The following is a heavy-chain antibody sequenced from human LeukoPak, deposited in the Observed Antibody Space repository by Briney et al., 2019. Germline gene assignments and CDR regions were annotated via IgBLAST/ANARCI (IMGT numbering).Heavy chain of an antibody. CDR2: ISSSGSTI. CDR3: ARGAGRRRGYVKLYYFDY. CDR1: GFTFSSYE. J-gene: IGHJ4*02. V-gene: IGHV3-48*03. D-gene: IGHD5-12*01. Sequence: PGGSLRLSCAASGFTFSSYEMNWVRQAPGKGLEWVSYISSSGSTIYYADSVKGRFTISRDNAKNSLYLQMNSLRAEDTAVYYCARGAGRRRGYVKLYYFDYWGQGTLVTVSS.